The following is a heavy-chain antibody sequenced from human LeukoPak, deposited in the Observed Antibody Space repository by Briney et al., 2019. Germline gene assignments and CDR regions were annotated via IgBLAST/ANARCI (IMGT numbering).Heavy chain of an antibody. CDR2: IYYRGNT. D-gene: IGHD1/OR15-1a*01. Sequence: SSETLSLTCTVSGGYFTDYYWGWIRQPPGKGLEWIGSIYYRGNTFYNPSLRNRVSISIDTSKGRFSLNLNSVTAADTAVYFCTRDREHRTQDSWGQGTLVTVS. CDR3: TRDREHRTQDS. V-gene: IGHV4-39*07. J-gene: IGHJ4*02. CDR1: GGYFTDYY.